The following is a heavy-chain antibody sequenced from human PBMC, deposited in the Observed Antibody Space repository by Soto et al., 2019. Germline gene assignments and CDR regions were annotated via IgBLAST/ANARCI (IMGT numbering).Heavy chain of an antibody. J-gene: IGHJ3*02. CDR2: ISAYNGNT. V-gene: IGHV1-18*01. CDR3: ARSTRTYTMIGAFGI. D-gene: IGHD3-22*01. CDR1: GYTFTSYC. Sequence: RASVKVACKASGYTFTSYCISWVRQAPGQGLEWMGWISAYNGNTNYAQKLQGRVTMTTDTSTSTAYMELRSLRSDDTAVYYCARSTRTYTMIGAFGIWGQGTMVTVSS.